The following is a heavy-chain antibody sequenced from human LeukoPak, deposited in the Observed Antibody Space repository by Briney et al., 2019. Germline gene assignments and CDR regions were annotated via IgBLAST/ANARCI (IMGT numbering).Heavy chain of an antibody. Sequence: SQTLSLTCAISGDSVSSNSAAWNWIRQSPSRGLEWLGRTYYRSKWSNDYAVSVKSRITINPDTSKNQFSLQLNSVTPEDTAVYYCARTNYYYDSSDYFPSMDVWGQGTTVTVSS. J-gene: IGHJ6*02. CDR3: ARTNYYYDSSDYFPSMDV. D-gene: IGHD3-22*01. CDR1: GDSVSSNSAA. CDR2: TYYRSKWSN. V-gene: IGHV6-1*01.